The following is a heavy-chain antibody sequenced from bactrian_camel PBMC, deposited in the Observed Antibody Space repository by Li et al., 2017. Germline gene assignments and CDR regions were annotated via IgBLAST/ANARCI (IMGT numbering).Heavy chain of an antibody. Sequence: HVQLVESGGGLVQPGGSLRLSCTASGFTLDASDMGWYRQAPGKRCELVASISSDGSTYYADSVKGRFAISRDNAKNMLYLQMNSLKSEDTALYYCAKLPYSGVMGYWGQGTQVTVS. CDR2: ISSDGST. J-gene: IGHJ6*01. CDR3: AKLPYSGVMGY. D-gene: IGHD2*01. V-gene: IGHV3S55*01. CDR1: GFTLDASD.